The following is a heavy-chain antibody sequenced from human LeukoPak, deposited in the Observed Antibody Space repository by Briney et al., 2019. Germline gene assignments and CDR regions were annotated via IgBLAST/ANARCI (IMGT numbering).Heavy chain of an antibody. V-gene: IGHV1-18*01. J-gene: IGHJ3*01. CDR3: ARAGYCGDGGCRGGSAFDV. Sequence: VASVKVSCKTSGYTFSNYDIYWVRQAPGQGLECMGWISGYTGDTKYAQILQGRFTVTTDTSTSTAYMEPRSLTYDDTAVYYCARAGYCGDGGCRGGSAFDVWGQGTMVTVSS. CDR1: GYTFSNYD. D-gene: IGHD2-15*01. CDR2: ISGYTGDT.